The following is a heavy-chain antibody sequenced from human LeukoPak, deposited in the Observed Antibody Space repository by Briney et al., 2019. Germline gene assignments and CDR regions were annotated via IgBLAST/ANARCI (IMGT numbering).Heavy chain of an antibody. CDR2: IWYDGSNK. CDR1: GFTFSTNG. D-gene: IGHD3-16*02. CDR3: ARCPFIKGSGAFDI. Sequence: PGRSLRLSCAASGFTFSTNGMHWVRQAPGKGLEWVAVIWYDGSNKYYADSVKGRFTISRDNSKNTLYLQMNSLRAEDTAVYYCARCPFIKGSGAFDIWGQGTMATVSS. J-gene: IGHJ3*02. V-gene: IGHV3-33*01.